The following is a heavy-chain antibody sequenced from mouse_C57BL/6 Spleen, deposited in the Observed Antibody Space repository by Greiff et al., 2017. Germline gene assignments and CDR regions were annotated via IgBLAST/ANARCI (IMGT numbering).Heavy chain of an antibody. CDR3: ARECDCYGSSPYYFDY. J-gene: IGHJ2*01. Sequence: EVHLVESGGGLVKPGGSLKLSCAASGFTFSDYGMHWVRQAPEKGLEWVAYISSGSSTIYYADTVKGRFTISRDNATNTLFLQMTRLRSEDTAMYYCARECDCYGSSPYYFDYWGQGTTLTVSS. CDR1: GFTFSDYG. D-gene: IGHD1-1*01. CDR2: ISSGSSTI. V-gene: IGHV5-17*01.